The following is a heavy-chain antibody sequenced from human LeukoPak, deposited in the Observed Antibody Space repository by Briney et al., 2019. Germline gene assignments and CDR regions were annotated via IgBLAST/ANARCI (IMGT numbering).Heavy chain of an antibody. D-gene: IGHD5-18*01. CDR2: IWYDVNHK. Sequence: PGGSLRLSCAASGFTFNSYGMHWVRQAPGKGLEWVAVIWYDVNHKYYADSVKGRFTISRDNSKNTLSLQMNSLRAEDTAVYYCAKDTTWIQLWLNWGQGTLVTVSS. CDR1: GFTFNSYG. CDR3: AKDTTWIQLWLN. J-gene: IGHJ4*02. V-gene: IGHV3-33*06.